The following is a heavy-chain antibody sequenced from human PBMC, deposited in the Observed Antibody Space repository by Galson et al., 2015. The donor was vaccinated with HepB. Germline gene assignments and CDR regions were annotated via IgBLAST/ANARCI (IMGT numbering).Heavy chain of an antibody. Sequence: SLRLSCAASGFTLSNSAMHWVRQAPGKGLEWVVVLPYDGANQHYADSVRGRFTIPRDNSKNTVYLQMNSLRPEDTAVYYCAKYYSSLWYDPPYFDSWCQGTLFTVSS. J-gene: IGHJ4*02. CDR3: AKYYSSLWYDPPYFDS. CDR2: LPYDGANQ. D-gene: IGHD6-13*01. V-gene: IGHV3-30*18. CDR1: GFTLSNSA.